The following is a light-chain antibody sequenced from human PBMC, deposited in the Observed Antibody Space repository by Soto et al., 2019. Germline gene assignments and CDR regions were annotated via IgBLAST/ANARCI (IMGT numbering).Light chain of an antibody. CDR1: QSISSY. CDR3: QQSYSTPRT. J-gene: IGKJ1*01. Sequence: DIQMTQSPSSLSASVGDRVTITCRASQSISSYLNWYQQKPGKAPKLLIYAASSLQSGVPSRFSGRGSGTDFNLTISSLKPEDFATYYCQQSYSTPRTFCQGTKVEIK. V-gene: IGKV1-39*01. CDR2: AAS.